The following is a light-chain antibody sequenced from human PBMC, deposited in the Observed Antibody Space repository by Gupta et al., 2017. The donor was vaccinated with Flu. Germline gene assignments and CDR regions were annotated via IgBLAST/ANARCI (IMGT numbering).Light chain of an antibody. Sequence: EIVMTQSPATLSVFPGERATLSCRASQSVSSNLAWYQQKSGQAPRLLIYGASTRATGIPARFSGSGSTTEFTLTISSLQSEDFAVYYCQQYNYYYTFGQGTKVEIK. J-gene: IGKJ2*01. CDR1: QSVSSN. CDR2: GAS. V-gene: IGKV3-15*01. CDR3: QQYNYYYT.